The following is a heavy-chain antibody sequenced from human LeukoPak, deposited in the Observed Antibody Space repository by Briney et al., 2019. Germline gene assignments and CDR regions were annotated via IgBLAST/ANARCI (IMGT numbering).Heavy chain of an antibody. CDR3: ARAGPNYYDSSGYSTPDY. CDR1: GFTFSSYA. CDR2: ISYDGSNK. D-gene: IGHD3-22*01. V-gene: IGHV3-30-3*01. J-gene: IGHJ4*02. Sequence: GGSLRLSCAASGFTFSSYAMHWVRQAPGKGLEWVAVISYDGSNKYYADSVKGRFTISRDNSKNTLYLQMNSLRAEDTAVYHCARAGPNYYDSSGYSTPDYWGQGTLVTVSS.